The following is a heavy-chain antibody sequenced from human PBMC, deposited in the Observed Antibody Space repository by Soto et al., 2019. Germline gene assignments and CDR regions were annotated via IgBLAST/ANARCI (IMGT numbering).Heavy chain of an antibody. CDR2: INHRGST. V-gene: IGHV4-34*01. Sequence: SETLSLTCAVYGGSFSGYYWSWIRQPPGKGLEWIGEINHRGSTNYNPSLKSRVTISVDTSKNQFSLKLSSVTAADTAVYYCARDLQYSSSWPRGDAFDIWGQGTMVTVSS. J-gene: IGHJ3*02. D-gene: IGHD6-13*01. CDR3: ARDLQYSSSWPRGDAFDI. CDR1: GGSFSGYY.